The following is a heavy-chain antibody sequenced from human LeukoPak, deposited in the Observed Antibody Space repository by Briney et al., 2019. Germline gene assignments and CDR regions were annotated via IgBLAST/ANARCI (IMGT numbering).Heavy chain of an antibody. D-gene: IGHD1-26*01. CDR3: ARDRQEWEPAGDYYYGMDV. CDR2: MNPNSGNT. V-gene: IGHV1-8*01. CDR1: GYTFTSYD. J-gene: IGHJ6*02. Sequence: ASVKVSCKASGYTFTSYDINWVRQATGQGLEWMGWMNPNSGNTGYAQKFQGRVTMTRNTSISTAYMELSSLRSEDTAVYYCARDRQEWEPAGDYYYGMDVWGQGTTVTVPS.